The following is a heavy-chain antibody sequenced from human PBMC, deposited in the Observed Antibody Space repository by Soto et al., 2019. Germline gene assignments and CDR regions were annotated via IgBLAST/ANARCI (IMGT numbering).Heavy chain of an antibody. CDR3: ARASYGSGSNY. J-gene: IGHJ4*02. CDR2: IYYSGSA. CDR1: GGSISSGDYY. V-gene: IGHV4-30-4*01. Sequence: PSETLSLTCTVSGGSISSGDYYWSWIRQPPGKGLEWIGYIYYSGSAYYNPSLKSRVTISVDTSKNQFSLKLSSVTAADTAVYYCARASYGSGSNYWGQGTLVTVSS. D-gene: IGHD3-10*01.